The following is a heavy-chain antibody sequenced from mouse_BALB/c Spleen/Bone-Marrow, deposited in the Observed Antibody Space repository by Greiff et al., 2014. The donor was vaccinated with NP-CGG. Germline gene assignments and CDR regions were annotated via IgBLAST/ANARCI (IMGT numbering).Heavy chain of an antibody. Sequence: LQESGAELMKPGASVKISCKATGYTFSNYWIDWVKQRPGHGLEWIGEILPGSGTANYNEKFKGKATFTADTSSNTAYMQLSSLTSEDSALYYCARASVVPYYFDFWGQGTTFTVSS. D-gene: IGHD1-1*01. CDR1: GYTFSNYW. CDR2: ILPGSGTA. CDR3: ARASVVPYYFDF. J-gene: IGHJ2*01. V-gene: IGHV1-9*01.